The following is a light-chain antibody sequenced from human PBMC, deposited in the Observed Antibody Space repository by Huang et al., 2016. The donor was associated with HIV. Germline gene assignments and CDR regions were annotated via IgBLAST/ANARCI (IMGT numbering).Light chain of an antibody. CDR1: QSVGSY. Sequence: DIVLTQSPATLSLSPGERATLSCRAGQSVGSYLAWYQQTPGQAPRLLVSDASHRAHGIPARFSGSGSGTDFTLTISSLEPEDFAVYYCHQHSSWPGTFGQGTRVEIK. CDR2: DAS. V-gene: IGKV3-11*01. J-gene: IGKJ1*01. CDR3: HQHSSWPGT.